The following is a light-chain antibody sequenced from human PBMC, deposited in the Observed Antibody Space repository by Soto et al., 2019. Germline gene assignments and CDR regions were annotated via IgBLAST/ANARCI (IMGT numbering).Light chain of an antibody. Sequence: DIQMTQSPSSLSASVGDRDTITCQASQDISNYLNWYQQKPGNAPKLLIYDASNLQSGVPSRFSGSGSGTDFTLTISSLQSDDFATYYCQQYKTYWTFGQGTKVDIK. CDR1: QDISNY. J-gene: IGKJ1*01. CDR3: QQYKTYWT. CDR2: DAS. V-gene: IGKV1-33*01.